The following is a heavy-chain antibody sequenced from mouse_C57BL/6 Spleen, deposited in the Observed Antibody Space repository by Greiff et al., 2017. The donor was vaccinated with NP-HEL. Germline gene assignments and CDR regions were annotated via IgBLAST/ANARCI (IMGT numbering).Heavy chain of an antibody. Sequence: EVKLLESGAELVRPGASVKLSCTASGFNIKDDYMHWVKQRPEQGLEWIGWIDPENGDTEYASKFQGKATITADTSSNTAYLQRSSLTSEDTAVYYCTATTVVEGWCAYWGQGTLVTVSA. J-gene: IGHJ3*01. V-gene: IGHV14-4*01. D-gene: IGHD1-1*01. CDR1: GFNIKDDY. CDR2: IDPENGDT. CDR3: TATTVVEGWCAY.